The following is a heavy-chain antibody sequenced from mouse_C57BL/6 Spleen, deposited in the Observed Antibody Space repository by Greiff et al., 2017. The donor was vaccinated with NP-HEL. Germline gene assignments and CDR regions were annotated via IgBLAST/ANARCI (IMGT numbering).Heavy chain of an antibody. CDR1: GYAFSSSW. CDR3: ALYDYDAWFAY. J-gene: IGHJ3*01. CDR2: IYPGDGDT. D-gene: IGHD2-4*01. V-gene: IGHV1-82*01. Sequence: QVQLKESGPELVKPGASVKISCKASGYAFSSSWMNWVKQRPGKGLEWIGRIYPGDGDTNYNGKFKGKATLTADKSSSTAYMQLSSLTSEDSAVYFCALYDYDAWFAYWGQGTLVTVSA.